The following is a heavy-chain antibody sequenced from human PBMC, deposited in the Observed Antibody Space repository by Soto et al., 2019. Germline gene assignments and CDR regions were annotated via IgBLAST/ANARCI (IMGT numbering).Heavy chain of an antibody. Sequence: SETLSLTCAVSGYSINSDYYWGWIRQPPGKGLEWIGSVDHSGRTYYSPSLRGRLTIFIDTSKNQFSLRLTSVTAADTAMYFCAKKGYYPSGKINLFDSWGPGTLVTVSS. V-gene: IGHV4-38-2*01. J-gene: IGHJ4*02. CDR2: VDHSGRT. D-gene: IGHD3-10*01. CDR3: AKKGYYPSGKINLFDS. CDR1: GYSINSDYY.